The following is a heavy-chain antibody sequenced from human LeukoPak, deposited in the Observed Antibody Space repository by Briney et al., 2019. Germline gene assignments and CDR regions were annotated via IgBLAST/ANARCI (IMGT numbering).Heavy chain of an antibody. Sequence: PSETLSLTCTVSGGSISSYYWSWIRQPPGKGLEWIGYIYYSGSTNYNPSLKSRVTISVDTSKNQFSLKLSSVTAADTAVYCCARSGTMVWGVPLEIPYYYYYGMDVWGQGTTVTVSS. CDR1: GGSISSYY. CDR3: ARSGTMVWGVPLEIPYYYYYGMDV. J-gene: IGHJ6*02. D-gene: IGHD3-10*01. V-gene: IGHV4-59*01. CDR2: IYYSGST.